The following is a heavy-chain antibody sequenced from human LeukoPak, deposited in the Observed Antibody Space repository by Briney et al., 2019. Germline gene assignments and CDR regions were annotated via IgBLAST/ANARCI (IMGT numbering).Heavy chain of an antibody. V-gene: IGHV3-11*06. J-gene: IGHJ3*02. Sequence: PGGSLRLSCAASGFTSSDYYMNWIRQAPGKGLEWVSYISSSTTYTNYADSVKGRFTISRDNAKNSLYLQMNTLRAEDTAVYYCARARGYSSAYDAFDIWGQGTMVTVSS. CDR1: GFTSSDYY. D-gene: IGHD5-12*01. CDR2: ISSSTTYT. CDR3: ARARGYSSAYDAFDI.